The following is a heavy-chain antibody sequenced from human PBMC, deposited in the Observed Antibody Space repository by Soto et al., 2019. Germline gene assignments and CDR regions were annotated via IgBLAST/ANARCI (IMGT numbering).Heavy chain of an antibody. D-gene: IGHD3-16*01. V-gene: IGHV4-4*02. Sequence: QVQLQESGPGLVRPSGTLSLTCAVYGGSVTSGNWWSWGRQPPAKGLEWIGEIHHGGTTNYNPSLSRRVTLAIDTSKNQFSLNSASGLATDTVVSFCGVYAFAYIWGDDSWGQGTVVTVPS. CDR1: GGSVTSGNW. CDR3: GVYAFAYIWGDDS. J-gene: IGHJ4*02. CDR2: IHHGGTT.